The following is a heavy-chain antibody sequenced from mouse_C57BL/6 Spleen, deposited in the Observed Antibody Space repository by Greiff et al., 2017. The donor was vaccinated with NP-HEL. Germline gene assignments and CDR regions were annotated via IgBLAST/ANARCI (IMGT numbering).Heavy chain of an antibody. CDR1: GYAFSSYW. D-gene: IGHD1-1*01. CDR3: ARGSSITTVVPDY. CDR2: IYPGDGDT. V-gene: IGHV1-80*01. J-gene: IGHJ2*01. Sequence: QVQLQQSGAELVKPGASVKISCKASGYAFSSYWMNWVQQRPGKGLEWIGQIYPGDGDTNYNGKFKGKATLTADKSSSTAYMQLSSLTSEDSAVYFCARGSSITTVVPDYWGQGTTLTVSS.